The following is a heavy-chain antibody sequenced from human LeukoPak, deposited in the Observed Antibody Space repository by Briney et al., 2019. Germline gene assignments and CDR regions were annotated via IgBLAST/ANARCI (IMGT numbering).Heavy chain of an antibody. CDR2: IRYDGSNK. V-gene: IGHV3-30*02. J-gene: IGHJ3*02. D-gene: IGHD3-16*02. CDR1: RFTFSNYG. CDR3: AKEGEYDYVWGSYRNDAFDI. Sequence: GGSLRLSCAASRFTFSNYGMHWVRQAPGKGLEWVAFIRYDGSNKYYADSVKGRFTISRDNAKNSLYLQMNSLRAEDAAVYYCAKEGEYDYVWGSYRNDAFDIWGQGTMVTVSS.